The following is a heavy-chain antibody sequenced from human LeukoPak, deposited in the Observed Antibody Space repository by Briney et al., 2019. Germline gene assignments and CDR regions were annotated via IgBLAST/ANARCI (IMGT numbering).Heavy chain of an antibody. D-gene: IGHD3-9*01. CDR2: INPSGGST. CDR1: GYTFTSYY. J-gene: IGHJ4*02. Sequence: ASVKVSCKASGYTFTSYYMHWVRQAPGQGLEWMGIINPSGGSTSYAQKFQGRVTMTRDMSTSTVYMELSSLRSEDTAVYYCARGEGDYDILTGYPSFDYWGQGTLVTVSS. V-gene: IGHV1-46*01. CDR3: ARGEGDYDILTGYPSFDY.